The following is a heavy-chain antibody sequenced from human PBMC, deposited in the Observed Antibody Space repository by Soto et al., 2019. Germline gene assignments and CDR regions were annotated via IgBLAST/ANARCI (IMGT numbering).Heavy chain of an antibody. CDR3: AKAWYSSSWEGRSEYNWFDP. D-gene: IGHD6-13*01. J-gene: IGHJ5*02. Sequence: GGSLRLSCAASGFTFDDYAMHWVRQAPGKGLEWVSGISWNSGSIGYADSVKGRFTISRDNAKNSLYLQMNSLRAEDTALYYCAKAWYSSSWEGRSEYNWFDPWGQGTLVTVSS. V-gene: IGHV3-9*01. CDR2: ISWNSGSI. CDR1: GFTFDDYA.